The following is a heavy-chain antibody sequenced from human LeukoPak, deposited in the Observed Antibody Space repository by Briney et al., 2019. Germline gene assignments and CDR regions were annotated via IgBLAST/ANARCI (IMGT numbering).Heavy chain of an antibody. D-gene: IGHD5-18*01. CDR3: ARDQRYSYGYYFDY. CDR1: GFTFSSYW. V-gene: IGHV3-74*01. J-gene: IGHJ4*02. Sequence: GGSLRLSCAASGFTFSSYWMHWVRQAPGKGLVWVSRINSDGSSTSYADSVKGRFTISRDNAKNSLYLQMNSLRAEDTAVYYCARDQRYSYGYYFDYWGQGTLVTVSS. CDR2: INSDGSST.